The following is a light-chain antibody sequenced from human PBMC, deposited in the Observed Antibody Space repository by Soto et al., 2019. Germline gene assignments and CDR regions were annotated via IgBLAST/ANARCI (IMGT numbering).Light chain of an antibody. Sequence: DIQVTQSPSSLSASVGDRVTITCRASQSISSYVNWYQQKPGKAPQLLIYAASSLQSGVPSRFSGGGSGTDFTLTISSLQPEDFATYYCQQSYSNPPTFGGGTKVDIK. V-gene: IGKV1-39*01. CDR3: QQSYSNPPT. J-gene: IGKJ4*01. CDR2: AAS. CDR1: QSISSY.